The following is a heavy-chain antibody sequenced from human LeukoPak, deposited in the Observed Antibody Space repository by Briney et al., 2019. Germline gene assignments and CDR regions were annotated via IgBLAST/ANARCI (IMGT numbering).Heavy chain of an antibody. CDR2: ISWNSGSI. Sequence: GGSLRLSCAASGFTFDDYAMHWVRQAPGKGLEWVSGISWNSGSIGYADSVKGRFTISRDNAKNSLYLQMNSLRAEDTAVYYCARGPSQQWLVPWGQGTLVTVSS. CDR3: ARGPSQQWLVP. J-gene: IGHJ5*02. V-gene: IGHV3-9*01. D-gene: IGHD6-19*01. CDR1: GFTFDDYA.